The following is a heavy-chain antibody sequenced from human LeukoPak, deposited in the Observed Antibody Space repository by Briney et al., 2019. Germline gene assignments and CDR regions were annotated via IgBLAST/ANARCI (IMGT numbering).Heavy chain of an antibody. CDR2: IYTSGST. CDR1: GDSFSSGSFY. CDR3: ARDRGSSGWFDY. D-gene: IGHD6-19*01. V-gene: IGHV4-61*09. Sequence: SQTLSLTCTVSGDSFSSGSFYWSWIRQPAGKGLEWNGHIYTSGSTNYNPSLKSRVTISVDTSKNQFSLNLSSVTAADTAVYYCARDRGSSGWFDYWGQGTLATVSS. J-gene: IGHJ4*02.